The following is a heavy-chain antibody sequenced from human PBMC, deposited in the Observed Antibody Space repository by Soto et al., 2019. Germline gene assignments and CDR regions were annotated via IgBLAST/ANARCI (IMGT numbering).Heavy chain of an antibody. D-gene: IGHD3-10*01. Sequence: GGSLRLSCAASGFTFSSYAMSWVRQAPGKGLEWVSAISGSGGSTYYADYVKGRFTISRDSSKNTLYLQMNSLRAEDTAVYYFAKYITMVRGVIIEAFDIWGQGTMVTVSS. V-gene: IGHV3-23*01. J-gene: IGHJ3*02. CDR3: AKYITMVRGVIIEAFDI. CDR2: ISGSGGST. CDR1: GFTFSSYA.